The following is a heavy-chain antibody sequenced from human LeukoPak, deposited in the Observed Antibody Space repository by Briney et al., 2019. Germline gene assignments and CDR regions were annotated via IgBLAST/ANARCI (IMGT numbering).Heavy chain of an antibody. Sequence: SETLSLTCAVYGGSFSGYYWSWIRQPPGKGLKWIGEINHSGSTNYNPSLKSRVTISVDTSKNQFSLKLSSVTAADTAVYYCARHSFCSSTSCYKRGSALRYYYMDVWGKGTTVTVSS. V-gene: IGHV4-34*01. D-gene: IGHD2-2*01. CDR1: GGSFSGYY. J-gene: IGHJ6*03. CDR2: INHSGST. CDR3: ARHSFCSSTSCYKRGSALRYYYMDV.